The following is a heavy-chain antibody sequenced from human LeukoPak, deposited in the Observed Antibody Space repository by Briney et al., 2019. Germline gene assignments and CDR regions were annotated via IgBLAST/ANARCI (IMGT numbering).Heavy chain of an antibody. V-gene: IGHV4-59*01. CDR3: ARVVTTGSYFDY. CDR1: GGSISSYY. CDR2: ISYSGST. J-gene: IGHJ4*02. Sequence: SETLSLTCTVSGGSISSYYWSWIRQPPGKGLEWIGYISYSGSTNYNPSLKSRVTISIDTSKNQFSLKLRSVTAADTAVYYCARVVTTGSYFDYWGQGTLVTVSS. D-gene: IGHD4-17*01.